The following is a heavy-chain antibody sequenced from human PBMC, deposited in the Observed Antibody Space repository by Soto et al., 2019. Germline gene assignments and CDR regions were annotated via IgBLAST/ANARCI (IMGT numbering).Heavy chain of an antibody. CDR1: GFTFSSYA. J-gene: IGHJ4*02. CDR3: VGVGATWYYFAY. V-gene: IGHV3-23*01. Sequence: GGSLRLSCAASGFTFSSYAMSWVRQAPGKGLEWVSAISVSGGSTYYADSVKGRFTISRDNSKNTLYLQMNSLRAEDTAVYDCVGVGATWYYFAYWGQGTLVTVSS. CDR2: ISVSGGST. D-gene: IGHD1-26*01.